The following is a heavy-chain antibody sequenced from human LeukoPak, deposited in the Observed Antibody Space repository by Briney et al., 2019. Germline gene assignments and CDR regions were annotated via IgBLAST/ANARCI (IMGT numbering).Heavy chain of an antibody. Sequence: HSGGSLRLSCAASGFTFSSYWMHWVRQAPGKGLVWVSRINSDGSSTSYADSVKGRFTISRDNAKNSLYLQMNSLTAGDTAVYYCARGPPRGKYYYMDVWGKGTTVTVSS. V-gene: IGHV3-74*01. J-gene: IGHJ6*03. CDR3: ARGPPRGKYYYMDV. D-gene: IGHD1-1*01. CDR2: INSDGSST. CDR1: GFTFSSYW.